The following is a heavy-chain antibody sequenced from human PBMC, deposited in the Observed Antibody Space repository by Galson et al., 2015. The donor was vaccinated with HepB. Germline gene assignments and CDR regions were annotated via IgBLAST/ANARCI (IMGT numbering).Heavy chain of an antibody. D-gene: IGHD3-3*01. CDR2: INGDGSRT. CDR1: GFTFKKFA. J-gene: IGHJ3*02. V-gene: IGHV3-74*01. CDR3: ARDGFGILRAFDI. Sequence: SLRLSCAASGFTFKKFAMSWVRQAPGKGLVWVSRINGDGSRTTYADSVKGRFTISRDNARNTLYLQMSSLRVEDTAVYYCARDGFGILRAFDIWGQGTMVTVSS.